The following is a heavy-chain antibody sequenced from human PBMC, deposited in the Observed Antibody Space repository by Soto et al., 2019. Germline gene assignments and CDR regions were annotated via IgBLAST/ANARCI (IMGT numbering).Heavy chain of an antibody. V-gene: IGHV3-30*03. CDR2: ISYDGSNK. CDR3: ARDPGGTAAGTDY. CDR1: GFTFSSYG. Sequence: GESLKISCAASGFTFSSYGMHWVRQAPGKGLEWVAVISYDGSNKYYADSVKGRFTISRDNSKNTLYLQMNSLRAEDTAVYYCARDPGGTAAGTDYWGQGTLVTVSS. D-gene: IGHD6-13*01. J-gene: IGHJ4*02.